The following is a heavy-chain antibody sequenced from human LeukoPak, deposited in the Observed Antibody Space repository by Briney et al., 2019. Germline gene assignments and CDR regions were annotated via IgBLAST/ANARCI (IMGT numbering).Heavy chain of an antibody. CDR1: GYTLTSYA. Sequence: ASVKVSCKASGYTLTSYAMHWVRQAPGQRLEWMGWINAGNGNTKYSQKFQGRVTITRDTSASTAYMDLSSLRSEDTAVYYCARDVSDSYGSPVWGQGTRVTVSS. CDR2: INAGNGNT. J-gene: IGHJ3*01. V-gene: IGHV1-3*01. CDR3: ARDVSDSYGSPV. D-gene: IGHD5-18*01.